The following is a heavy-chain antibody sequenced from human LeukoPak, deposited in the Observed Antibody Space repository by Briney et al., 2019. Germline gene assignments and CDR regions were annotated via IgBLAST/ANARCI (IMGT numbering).Heavy chain of an antibody. CDR2: IYPGGGVI. J-gene: IGHJ4*02. CDR1: GLTLSDCY. Sequence: GESLRLSRAASGLTLSDCYMSWIRQAPGKGLECVAYIYPGGGVIYYADSVKGRFTIFRDNTKNSLYLQMSSLRAEDTAIYYCARDYHNKGHDYWGPGTLVTVSS. D-gene: IGHD2/OR15-2a*01. CDR3: ARDYHNKGHDY. V-gene: IGHV3-11*01.